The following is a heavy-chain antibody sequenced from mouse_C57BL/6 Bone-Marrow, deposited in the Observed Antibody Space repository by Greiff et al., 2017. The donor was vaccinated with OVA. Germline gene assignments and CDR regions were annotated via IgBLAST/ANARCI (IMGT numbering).Heavy chain of an antibody. CDR2: IYPRSGNT. CDR1: GYTFTSYG. J-gene: IGHJ3*01. V-gene: IGHV1-81*01. D-gene: IGHD1-1*01. CDR3: ARAYYYGSSGFAY. Sequence: VQLKESGAELARPGASVKLSCKASGYTFTSYGISWVKQRTGQGLEWIGEIYPRSGNTYYNEKFKGKATLTADKSSSTAYMELRSLTSEDSAVYFCARAYYYGSSGFAYWGQGTLVTVSA.